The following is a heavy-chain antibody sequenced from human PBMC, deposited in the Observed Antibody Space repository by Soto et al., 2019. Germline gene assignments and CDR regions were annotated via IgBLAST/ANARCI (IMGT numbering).Heavy chain of an antibody. D-gene: IGHD1-1*01. CDR1: GFSVSTYG. J-gene: IGHJ5*02. CDR3: TRWNGYGDL. Sequence: DVQILESGGGFVEPGGSLRLSCAGSGFSVSTYGVTRVRQGPGKGLEWVSGVSGGSGATHYRDSVKGRFTITTDYPENTAYLQMNSLRVEDTAVYYCTRWNGYGDLWGQGILVTVS. CDR2: VSGGSGAT. V-gene: IGHV3-23*01.